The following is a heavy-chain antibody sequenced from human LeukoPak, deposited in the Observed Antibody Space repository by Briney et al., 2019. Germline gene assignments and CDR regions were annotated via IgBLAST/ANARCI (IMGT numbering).Heavy chain of an antibody. CDR2: INHSGST. D-gene: IGHD5-12*01. J-gene: IGHJ2*01. CDR3: ARIRGSDIVATIAPWYFDL. Sequence: PSETLSLTCAVYGGSFSGYYWSWIRQPPGKGLEWIGEINHSGSTNYNPSLKSRVTISVDTSKNQFSLKLSSVTAADTAVYYCARIRGSDIVATIAPWYFDLWGRGTLVTVSS. V-gene: IGHV4-34*01. CDR1: GGSFSGYY.